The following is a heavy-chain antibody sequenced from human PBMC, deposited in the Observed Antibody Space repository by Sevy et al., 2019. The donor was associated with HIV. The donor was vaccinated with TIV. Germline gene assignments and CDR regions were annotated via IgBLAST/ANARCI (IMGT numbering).Heavy chain of an antibody. CDR1: GYIFSSYY. CDR2: INPESGDT. D-gene: IGHD3-3*01. V-gene: IGHV1-2*02. CDR3: ARGPLVSYYDFWKRAPDY. J-gene: IGHJ4*02. Sequence: ASVKVSCKASGYIFSSYYFYWVRQAPGQGLELMGWINPESGDTNYARKFQGRVTMTRDTSVTTAYMTLSRLKSNDTALYYCARGPLVSYYDFWKRAPDYWGQGSLVTVSS.